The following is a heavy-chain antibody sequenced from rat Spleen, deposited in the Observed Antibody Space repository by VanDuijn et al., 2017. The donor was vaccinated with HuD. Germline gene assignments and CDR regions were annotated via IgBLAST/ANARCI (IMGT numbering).Heavy chain of an antibody. CDR3: SRDEYRYNWGFAY. V-gene: IGHV2-15*01. CDR2: MWSGGST. J-gene: IGHJ3*01. Sequence: QVQLKESGPVLVKPSLTLSLTCTVSGFSLRSYGVIWVRQPLGKGLEWMGVMWSGGSTDYDSAIKSRMRNSRDTSKSQVFLKVNSLQTEDTAIYFCSRDEYRYNWGFAYWGQGTLVTVSS. D-gene: IGHD1-5*01. CDR1: GFSLRSYG.